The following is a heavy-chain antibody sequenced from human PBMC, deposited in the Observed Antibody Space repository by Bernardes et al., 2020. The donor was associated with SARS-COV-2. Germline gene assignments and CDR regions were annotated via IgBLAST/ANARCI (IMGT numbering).Heavy chain of an antibody. CDR3: AARAFDY. CDR1: GFSLSTSGVG. Sequence: SGPTLVKPTQTLTLTCTFSGFSLSTSGVGVGWIRQPPGKALEWLALIYWNDDKRYSPSLKSRLTITKNTLYRQMDSLRVDDTAVYYCARRSAARAFDYWGQGTLVTVSS. D-gene: IGHD6-6*01. CDR2: IYWNDDK. V-gene: IGHV2-5*01. J-gene: IGHJ4*02.